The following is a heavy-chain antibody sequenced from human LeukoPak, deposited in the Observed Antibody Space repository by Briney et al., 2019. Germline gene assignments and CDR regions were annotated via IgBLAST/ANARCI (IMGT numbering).Heavy chain of an antibody. CDR2: IYHSGST. J-gene: IGHJ4*02. D-gene: IGHD3-22*01. Sequence: SETLSLTCAVSGYSISSGYYWGWSRQPPGKGLEWIGSIYHSGSTYYNPSLKSRVTISVDTSKNQFSLKLSSVTAADTAVYYCSHGYDSSGYYFDYWGQGALVTVSS. CDR1: GYSISSGYY. CDR3: SHGYDSSGYYFDY. V-gene: IGHV4-38-2*01.